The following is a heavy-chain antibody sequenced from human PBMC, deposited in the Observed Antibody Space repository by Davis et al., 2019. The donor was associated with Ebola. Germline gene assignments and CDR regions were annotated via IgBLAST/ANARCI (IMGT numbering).Heavy chain of an antibody. Sequence: ASVKVSCKASGGTFSSYAISWVRQAPGQGLEWMGIINPSGGSTSYAQKFQGRVTMTRDTSTSTVYMELSSLRSEDTAVYYCARVGTVRDYWGQGTLVTVSS. CDR2: INPSGGST. D-gene: IGHD4-17*01. J-gene: IGHJ4*02. CDR1: GGTFSSYA. V-gene: IGHV1-46*01. CDR3: ARVGTVRDY.